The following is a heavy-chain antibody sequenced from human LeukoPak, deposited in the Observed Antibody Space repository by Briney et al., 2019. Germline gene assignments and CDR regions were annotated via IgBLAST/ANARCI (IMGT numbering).Heavy chain of an antibody. CDR1: GFTFSSYA. CDR3: ARTPIAARQIDY. V-gene: IGHV3-30-3*01. D-gene: IGHD6-6*01. CDR2: ISYDGSNK. Sequence: GRSLRLSCAASGFTFSSYAMHWVRQAPGKGLEWVAVISYDGSNKYYADSVKGRFTISRDNSKNTLYLQVNSLRAEDTAVYYCARTPIAARQIDYWGQGTLVTVSS. J-gene: IGHJ4*02.